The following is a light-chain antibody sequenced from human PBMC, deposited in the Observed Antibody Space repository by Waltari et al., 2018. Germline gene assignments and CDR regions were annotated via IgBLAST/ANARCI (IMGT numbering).Light chain of an antibody. V-gene: IGLV2-14*03. J-gene: IGLJ3*02. Sequence: HSALAQPASVSGPPGQSITIPCTGTSSDVGGYNYVSWYQQHPGKAPRLMIYDVNNRPSGVSNRFSGSKSGNTASLTISGLQAEDEADYYCSSFTRTNSWVFGGGTKLTVL. CDR3: SSFTRTNSWV. CDR2: DVN. CDR1: SSDVGGYNY.